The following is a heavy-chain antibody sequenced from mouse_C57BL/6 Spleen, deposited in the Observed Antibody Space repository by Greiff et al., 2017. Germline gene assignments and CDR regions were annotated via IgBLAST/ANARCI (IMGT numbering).Heavy chain of an antibody. CDR3: ARYDSPLDY. CDR1: GYTFTSYW. D-gene: IGHD2-12*01. V-gene: IGHV1-7*01. Sequence: QVQLQQSGAELAKPGASVKLSCTASGYTFTSYWMHWVKQRPGQGLEWIGYINPSSGYTKYNQKVKDKATLTADKSSSTTYMQLSSLTYDDSAVYYCARYDSPLDYWGQGTTLTVSA. CDR2: INPSSGYT. J-gene: IGHJ2*01.